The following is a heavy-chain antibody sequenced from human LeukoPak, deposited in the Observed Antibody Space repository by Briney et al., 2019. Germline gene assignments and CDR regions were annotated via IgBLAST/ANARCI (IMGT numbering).Heavy chain of an antibody. CDR3: ATLTNYSSGWYYFDY. CDR1: GYTFTGYY. V-gene: IGHV1-2*02. CDR2: INPNSGGT. Sequence: ASVKVSCKASGYTFTGYYMHWVRQAPGQGLEWMGWINPNSGGTNYAQKFQGRVTMTRDTSISTAYMELSRLRSDDTAVYYCATLTNYSSGWYYFDYWGQGTLVTVSS. D-gene: IGHD6-19*01. J-gene: IGHJ4*02.